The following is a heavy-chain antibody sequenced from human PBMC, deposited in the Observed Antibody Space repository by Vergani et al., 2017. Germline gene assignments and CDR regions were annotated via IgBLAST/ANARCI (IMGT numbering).Heavy chain of an antibody. D-gene: IGHD1-20*01. V-gene: IGHV3-64D*06. CDR1: GFTFSSYA. CDR2: ISSNGGST. J-gene: IGHJ4*02. Sequence: EVQLVESGGGLVQPGGSLRLSCSASGFTFSSYAMHWVRQAPGKGLEYVSAISSNGGSTYYADSVKGRFTISRDNSKNTLYLQMSSLRAEDTAVYYCARTYNWNYFDYWGQGTLVTVSS. CDR3: ARTYNWNYFDY.